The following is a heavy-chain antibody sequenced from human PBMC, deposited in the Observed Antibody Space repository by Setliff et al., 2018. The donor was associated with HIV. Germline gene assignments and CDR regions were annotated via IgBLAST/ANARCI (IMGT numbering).Heavy chain of an antibody. D-gene: IGHD3-16*01. J-gene: IGHJ4*02. V-gene: IGHV3-11*03. CDR2: ISGSSGHT. CDR3: ARPSPLGGDLTTPYDY. Sequence: PGGSLRLSCAASGFIFSDYYMSWIRQAPGKGLEWISYISGSSGHTSYADSVKGRFTISRDNAENSLYLQMTGLRAEDTAVYYCARPSPLGGDLTTPYDYWGQGTLVTVSS. CDR1: GFIFSDYY.